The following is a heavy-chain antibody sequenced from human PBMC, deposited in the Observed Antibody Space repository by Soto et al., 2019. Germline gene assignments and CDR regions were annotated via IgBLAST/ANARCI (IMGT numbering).Heavy chain of an antibody. CDR3: AKENGHKDDQPYYYGLDV. J-gene: IGHJ6*02. Sequence: ASVKVSCKALGYTSSSYGINWVRQAPGQGLEWMGWISVFNGDTKYAQKFQGRVAITKDPGTSTAHMELRSLRSDDAAVYFCAKENGHKDDQPYYYGLDVWGQGTTVTVSS. D-gene: IGHD2-8*01. CDR1: GYTSSSYG. CDR2: ISVFNGDT. V-gene: IGHV1-18*01.